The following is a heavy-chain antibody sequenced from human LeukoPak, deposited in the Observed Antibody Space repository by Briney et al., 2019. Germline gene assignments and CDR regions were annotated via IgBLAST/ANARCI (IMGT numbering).Heavy chain of an antibody. CDR2: INWSGGST. CDR3: ARAPITSPFYFDY. V-gene: IGHV3-20*04. CDR1: GFAFDEHG. D-gene: IGHD2-2*01. Sequence: PGGSLRLSCTAAGFAFDEHGMSWVRQVPGKGLEWVSGINWSGGSTGYADPLRGRFTISRDNAKNSLYLQMDSLRAEDTALYYCARAPITSPFYFDYWGQGTLVTVSS. J-gene: IGHJ4*02.